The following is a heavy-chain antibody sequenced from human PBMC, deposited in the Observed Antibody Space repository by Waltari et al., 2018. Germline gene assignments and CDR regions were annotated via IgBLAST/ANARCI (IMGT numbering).Heavy chain of an antibody. CDR1: GCSLSSGGYY. J-gene: IGHJ5*02. D-gene: IGHD6-6*01. CDR2: IYHSGST. V-gene: IGHV4-31*03. Sequence: QVQLQESGPGLVKPSQTLSLTCTVSGCSLSSGGYYWSWIRQHPGKGLEWIGYIYHSGSTYYNPSLKSRVTISVDRSKNQFSLKLSSVTAADTAVYYCARKQLVPYNWFDPWGQGTLVTVSS. CDR3: ARKQLVPYNWFDP.